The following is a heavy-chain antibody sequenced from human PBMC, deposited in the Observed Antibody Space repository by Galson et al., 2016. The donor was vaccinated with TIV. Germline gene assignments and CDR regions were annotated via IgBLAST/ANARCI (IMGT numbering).Heavy chain of an antibody. J-gene: IGHJ5*02. CDR2: IYYSGT. V-gene: IGHV4-39*07. D-gene: IGHD2-2*01. Sequence: ETLSLTCTVSGGSITDISYYWGWIRQPPGKGLEWIASIYYSGTYYNPSLKSRVTISVDTSKNQFSLKLSAVTAADTAFYYCARERVPPGPGIDSWFDPWGQGSLVTVSS. CDR3: ARERVPPGPGIDSWFDP. CDR1: GGSITDISYY.